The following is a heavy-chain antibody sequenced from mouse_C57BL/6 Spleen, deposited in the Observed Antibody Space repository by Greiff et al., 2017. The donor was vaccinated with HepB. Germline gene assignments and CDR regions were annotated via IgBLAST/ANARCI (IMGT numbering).Heavy chain of an antibody. CDR3: ARRRKITTVVATYFGY. J-gene: IGHJ2*01. CDR2: IYPRSGNT. D-gene: IGHD1-1*01. CDR1: GYTFTSYG. Sequence: QVQLQQSGAELARPGASVKLSCKASGYTFTSYGISWVKQRTGQGLAWIGEIYPRSGNTYYNEKFKGRAILTADKSSSTAYMELRSLTSEDAAIYFCARRRKITTVVATYFGYWGQGTTLTVSS. V-gene: IGHV1-81*01.